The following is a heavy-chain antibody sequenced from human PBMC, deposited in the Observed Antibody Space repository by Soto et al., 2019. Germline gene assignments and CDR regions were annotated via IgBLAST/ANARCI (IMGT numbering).Heavy chain of an antibody. D-gene: IGHD3-22*01. CDR1: GFTFSSYE. V-gene: IGHV3-48*03. J-gene: IGHJ3*02. CDR3: ARALEYYDSSGYYYPHDAFDI. Sequence: EVQLVESGGGLVQPGGSLRLSCAASGFTFSSYEMNWVRQAPGKGLEWVSYISSSGSTIYYADSVKGRFTISRDNAKNSLYLQMNSLRAEDTAVYYCARALEYYDSSGYYYPHDAFDIWGQGTMVTVSS. CDR2: ISSSGSTI.